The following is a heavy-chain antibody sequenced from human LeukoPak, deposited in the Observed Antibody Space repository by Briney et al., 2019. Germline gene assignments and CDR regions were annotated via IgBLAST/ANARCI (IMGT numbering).Heavy chain of an antibody. CDR1: XGSFSGYY. Sequence: SETLSLTCGVSXGSFSGYYWTWIRQSPGKRLDWIGEINHSGSANHNPSLKSRVTISMDTSKNQFSLKLSSVTAADTAVYYCARGVYYGSGTYNWGQGTLVTVSS. V-gene: IGHV4-34*01. CDR3: ARGVYYGSGTYN. D-gene: IGHD3-10*01. CDR2: INHSGSA. J-gene: IGHJ4*02.